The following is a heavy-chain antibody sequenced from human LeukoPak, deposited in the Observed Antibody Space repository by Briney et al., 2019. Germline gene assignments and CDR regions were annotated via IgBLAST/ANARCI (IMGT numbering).Heavy chain of an antibody. D-gene: IGHD3-22*01. V-gene: IGHV3-43*01. Sequence: GGSLRLSCAASGFSFDEYTLHWVRQAPGKGLEWVSLISWDGGSRDYADSVKGRFTISRDNSKNSLYLQMNSLRTEDTALYYCAKDLDSSGYRFYLRHWGQGTLVTVSS. CDR1: GFSFDEYT. J-gene: IGHJ1*01. CDR3: AKDLDSSGYRFYLRH. CDR2: ISWDGGSR.